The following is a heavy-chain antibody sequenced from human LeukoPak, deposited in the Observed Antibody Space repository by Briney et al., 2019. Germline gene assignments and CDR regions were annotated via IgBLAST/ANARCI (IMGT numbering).Heavy chain of an antibody. V-gene: IGHV3-23*01. CDR2: ISGGGGST. J-gene: IGHJ4*02. D-gene: IGHD3-22*01. CDR3: AKDPNYYDSSGYVPHYFDY. Sequence: GRSLRLSCAASGFTFSSYAMNWVRQAPGKGLEWVSAISGGGGSTYYADSVKGRFTISRDNSKNTLYLQMNSLRVEDTAVYYCAKDPNYYDSSGYVPHYFDYWGQGTLVTVSS. CDR1: GFTFSSYA.